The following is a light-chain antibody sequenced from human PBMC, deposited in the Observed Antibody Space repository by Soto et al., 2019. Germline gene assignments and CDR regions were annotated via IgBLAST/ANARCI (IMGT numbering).Light chain of an antibody. J-gene: IGLJ1*01. V-gene: IGLV2-8*01. CDR2: EVS. CDR1: SNDVGGYNY. CDR3: SSFAGSNILYV. Sequence: QSVLTQPPSASGSPGQSVTISCTGTSNDVGGYNYVSWYRQHPGKAPKLMIYEVSKRPSGVPDRSSGSKSGNTASLTVSGLQAEDEADYYCSSFAGSNILYVFGSGTKVTVL.